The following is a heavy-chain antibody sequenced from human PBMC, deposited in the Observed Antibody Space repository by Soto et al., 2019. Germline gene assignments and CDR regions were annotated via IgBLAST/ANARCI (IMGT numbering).Heavy chain of an antibody. D-gene: IGHD2-2*01. CDR3: ARDLHLTLDCSSTSCYDPGYGMDV. J-gene: IGHJ6*02. CDR1: GYTFTGYY. V-gene: IGHV1-2*04. CDR2: INPNSGGT. Sequence: ASVKVSCKASGYTFTGYYMHWVRQAPGQGLEWMGWINPNSGGTSYAQKFQGWVTMTRDTSISTAYMELSRLRSDDTAVYYCARDLHLTLDCSSTSCYDPGYGMDVWGQGTTVTVSS.